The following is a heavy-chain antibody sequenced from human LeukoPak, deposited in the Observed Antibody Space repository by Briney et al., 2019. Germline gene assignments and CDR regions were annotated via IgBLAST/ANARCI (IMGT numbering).Heavy chain of an antibody. J-gene: IGHJ6*02. CDR3: ARAPSYYDSSGYGMDV. D-gene: IGHD3-22*01. CDR1: GGSISSYY. V-gene: IGHV4-59*01. Sequence: SETLSLTCTVSGGSISSYYWSWIRQPPGKGLEWIGYIYYSGSTNYNPSLKSRVTIPVDTSKNQFSLKLSSVTAADTAVYYCARAPSYYDSSGYGMDVWGQGTTVTVSS. CDR2: IYYSGST.